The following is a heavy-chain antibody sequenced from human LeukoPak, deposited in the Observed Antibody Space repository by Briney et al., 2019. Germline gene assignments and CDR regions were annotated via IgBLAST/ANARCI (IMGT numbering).Heavy chain of an antibody. J-gene: IGHJ4*02. Sequence: GGSLRLSCEASGFTFSNYWMSWVRQAPEKGLEWVANIKQDGADKYYVDSVKGRFTISRDNAKNSLYLQMNSLRAEDTAVYYCARDYGGSSPFDYWGQGTLVTVSS. CDR2: IKQDGADK. D-gene: IGHD4-23*01. CDR1: GFTFSNYW. V-gene: IGHV3-7*01. CDR3: ARDYGGSSPFDY.